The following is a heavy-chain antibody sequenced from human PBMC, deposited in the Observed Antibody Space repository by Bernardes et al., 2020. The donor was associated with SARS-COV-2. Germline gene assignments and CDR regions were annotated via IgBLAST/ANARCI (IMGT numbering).Heavy chain of an antibody. D-gene: IGHD2-21*01. J-gene: IGHJ6*02. CDR2: VYSSGSA. V-gene: IGHV4-39*01. CDR1: GGSVRNSNYY. CDR3: AGSSCGIDCYIGGLRSWDYGMDV. Sequence: SATLSLTCSVSGGSVRNSNYYWGWIRQPPGKGLEWIGSVYSSGSAYYNPSLQSRVTASVDTSKNQFSLRLSFATAADTAVYYCAGSSCGIDCYIGGLRSWDYGMDVWGHGTTVIVS.